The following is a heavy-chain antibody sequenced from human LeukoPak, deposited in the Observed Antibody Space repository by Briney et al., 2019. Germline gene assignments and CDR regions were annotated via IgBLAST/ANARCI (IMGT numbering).Heavy chain of an antibody. CDR1: GYTFTSYG. D-gene: IGHD6-13*01. Sequence: APVKVSCKASGYTFTSYGISWVRQAAGQGLEWNGWISGSNGNTNYAQKLQGRVTMTTDTSTSTAYMELRSLRSDDTALYYCARYPLSYSSNWHYYFDYWGQGTLLTVSS. CDR2: ISGSNGNT. CDR3: ARYPLSYSSNWHYYFDY. J-gene: IGHJ4*02. V-gene: IGHV1-18*01.